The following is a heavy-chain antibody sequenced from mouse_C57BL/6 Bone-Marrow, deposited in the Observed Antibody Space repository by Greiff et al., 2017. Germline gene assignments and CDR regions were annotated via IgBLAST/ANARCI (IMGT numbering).Heavy chain of an antibody. CDR1: GFTFSSYA. V-gene: IGHV5-4*03. CDR2: ISDGGSYT. D-gene: IGHD2-4*01. J-gene: IGHJ2*01. CDR3: AREVGNYYDFYFDY. Sequence: DVKLVESGGGLVKPGGSLKLSCAASGFTFSSYAMSWVRQTPDKRLEWVATISDGGSYTYYPDNVKGRFTISRDNAKNNLYLQMSHLKSDDTAMYYCAREVGNYYDFYFDYWGQGTTLTVSS.